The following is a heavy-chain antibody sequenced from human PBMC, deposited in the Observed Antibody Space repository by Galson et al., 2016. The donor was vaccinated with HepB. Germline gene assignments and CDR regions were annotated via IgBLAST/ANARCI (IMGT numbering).Heavy chain of an antibody. V-gene: IGHV4-39*01. J-gene: IGHJ6*03. D-gene: IGHD6-19*01. CDR3: ATGISVAGKYYYYYMDV. CDR1: GDSISRTEYY. CDR2: IYYSGST. Sequence: SETLSLTCIVSGDSISRTEYYWGWIRQSPGRGLEWIGSIYYSGSTYYNPSLESRVTISVDTSKNQFSLRLSSVTAADTAAYYCATGISVAGKYYYYYMDVWGKGTPVTVSS.